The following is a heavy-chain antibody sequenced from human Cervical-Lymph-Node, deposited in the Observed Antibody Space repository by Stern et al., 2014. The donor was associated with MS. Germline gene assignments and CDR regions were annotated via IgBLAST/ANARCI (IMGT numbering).Heavy chain of an antibody. CDR2: ITADGGTT. CDR3: VRQWELHLRYFNY. CDR1: GFPFSSHA. V-gene: IGHV3-23*04. J-gene: IGHJ4*02. D-gene: IGHD1-26*01. Sequence: EVQLVESGGGLAQPGGSLRLSCVASGFPFSSHAMSWVRQAPGKGLEWVSGITADGGTTYYRDTVKGRFTVSRDNTKNTLYLQLDSLRADDAAVYFCVRQWELHLRYFNYWGQGTLVAVSS.